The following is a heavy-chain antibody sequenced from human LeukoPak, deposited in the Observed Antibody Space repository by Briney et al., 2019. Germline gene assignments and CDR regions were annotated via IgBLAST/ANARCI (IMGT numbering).Heavy chain of an antibody. V-gene: IGHV4-59*01. Sequence: SETLSLTCTVSDGSMSPYYWSWIRQSPGKGLEWIAYISHNGNTKYNPSLWSRVTISIDTSRNQVFLNLNSVTAADTAVYYCARGGYYYLDVWGKGTTVTVSS. CDR1: DGSMSPYY. CDR3: ARGGYYYLDV. CDR2: ISHNGNT. J-gene: IGHJ6*03.